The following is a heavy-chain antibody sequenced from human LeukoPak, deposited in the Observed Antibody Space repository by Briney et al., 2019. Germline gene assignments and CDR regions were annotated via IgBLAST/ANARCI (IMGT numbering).Heavy chain of an antibody. CDR1: GFTFTSYA. J-gene: IGHJ4*02. D-gene: IGHD3-3*01. Sequence: PGGSLRLSCAASGFTFTSYAMSWVRQAPGKGLEWVSAISSSGGSTYYADSVKGRFTISRDNSKNTLYLQMNSLRAEDTAVYYCARSSPPHITIFGVVPDYFDYWGQGTLVTVSS. CDR3: ARSSPPHITIFGVVPDYFDY. V-gene: IGHV3-23*01. CDR2: ISSSGGST.